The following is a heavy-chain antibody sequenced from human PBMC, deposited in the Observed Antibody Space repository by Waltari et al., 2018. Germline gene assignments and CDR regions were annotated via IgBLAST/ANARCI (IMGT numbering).Heavy chain of an antibody. CDR2: INHSGST. J-gene: IGHJ4*01. CDR3: AREKMQRSHFDY. D-gene: IGHD6-25*01. CDR1: GGSFSGSY. Sequence: QVQLQQWGAGLLEPSETLSLTCAVYGGSFSGSYWSWTRQPPGKGLEWIGEINHSGSTNYNPSLKIRFTISVDTSKNQFSLKLSSVTAADTAVYYCAREKMQRSHFDYWGHGTLVTVSS. V-gene: IGHV4-34*01.